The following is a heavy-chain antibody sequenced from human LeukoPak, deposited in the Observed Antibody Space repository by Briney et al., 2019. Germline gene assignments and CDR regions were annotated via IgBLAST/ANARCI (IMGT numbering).Heavy chain of an antibody. J-gene: IGHJ4*02. Sequence: PGGSLRLSCAASGFTFSSYSMNWVRQAPGKGLEWVSVIYSGGSTYYADSVKGRFTISRDNSKNTLYLQMNSLRAEDTAVYYCARGYAGTLPFDYWGQGTLVTVSS. V-gene: IGHV3-66*01. CDR1: GFTFSSYS. CDR2: IYSGGST. D-gene: IGHD6-13*01. CDR3: ARGYAGTLPFDY.